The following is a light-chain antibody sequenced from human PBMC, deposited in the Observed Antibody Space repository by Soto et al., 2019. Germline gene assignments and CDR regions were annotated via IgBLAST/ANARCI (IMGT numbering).Light chain of an antibody. CDR1: QSVIIY. J-gene: IGKJ1*01. V-gene: IGKV3-15*01. CDR2: AAS. Sequence: EIVMTHSPDTLSVSPLETATLSFRTSQSVIIYLALYQQKPAQAPRLLIYAASTRATGLPARFSGSGSGTEFTLTISSLQSEDLAVYYCQQYNNWPGKFGQATKVDIK. CDR3: QQYNNWPGK.